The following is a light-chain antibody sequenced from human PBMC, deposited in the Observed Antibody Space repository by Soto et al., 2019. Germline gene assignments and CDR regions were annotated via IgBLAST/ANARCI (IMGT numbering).Light chain of an antibody. CDR1: QDISNY. V-gene: IGKV1-33*01. CDR3: QQYDNLPPYT. CDR2: DAS. Sequence: DIQMTQSPSSLSASVGDRVTITCQASQDISNYLNWYQQKPGKAPKLLIYDASNLEIGVTSRFSGSGSGTEFTFTISSLQPEDIATYYCQQYDNLPPYTFGQGTKLEIK. J-gene: IGKJ2*01.